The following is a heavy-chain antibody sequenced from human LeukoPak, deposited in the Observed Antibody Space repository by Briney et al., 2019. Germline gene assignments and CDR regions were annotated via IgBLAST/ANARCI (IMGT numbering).Heavy chain of an antibody. CDR1: GYSFTSYW. V-gene: IGHV5-51*01. Sequence: GESLKISCKGSGYSFTSYWIGWVRQMPGKGLEWMGIIYPGDSDTRYSPSFQGQVTISADKSISTAYLQWSSLKASDTAMYYCARWGGDYDFWSGYYTGPFDYWGQGTLVTVSS. CDR3: ARWGGDYDFWSGYYTGPFDY. D-gene: IGHD3-3*01. J-gene: IGHJ4*02. CDR2: IYPGDSDT.